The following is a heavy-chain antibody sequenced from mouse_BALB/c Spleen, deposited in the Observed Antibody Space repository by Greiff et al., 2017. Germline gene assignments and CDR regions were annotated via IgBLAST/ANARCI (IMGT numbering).Heavy chain of an antibody. D-gene: IGHD2-4*01. CDR2: ISYSGST. V-gene: IGHV3-2*02. CDR3: ARESSMITYAMDY. CDR1: GYSITSDYA. Sequence: EVKLQESGPGLVKPSQSLSLTCTVTGYSITSDYAWNWIRQFPGNKLEWMGYISYSGSTSYNPSLKSRISITRDTSKNQFFLQLNSVTTEDTATYYCARESSMITYAMDYWGQGTSVTVSS. J-gene: IGHJ4*01.